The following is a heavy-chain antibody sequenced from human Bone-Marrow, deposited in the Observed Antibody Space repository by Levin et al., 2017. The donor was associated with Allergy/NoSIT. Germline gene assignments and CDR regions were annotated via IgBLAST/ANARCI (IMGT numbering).Heavy chain of an antibody. CDR1: GFIFSSSA. CDR3: AKAGTTVMLDYSYLDV. V-gene: IGHV3-23*01. J-gene: IGHJ6*03. Sequence: GESLKISCAASGFIFSSSAMSWVRQAPGKGLEWVSSISGSDDSTYYTDSVKGRLTISRDNSKNTIYLQMNSLRAEDTAIYYCAKAGTTVMLDYSYLDVWGEGTAVTVSS. D-gene: IGHD4-17*01. CDR2: ISGSDDST.